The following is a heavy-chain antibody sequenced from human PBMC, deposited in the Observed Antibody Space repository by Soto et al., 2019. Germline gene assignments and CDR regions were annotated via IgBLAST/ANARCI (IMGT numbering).Heavy chain of an antibody. CDR3: ARELAVAGTAGFDY. D-gene: IGHD6-19*01. Sequence: PAMTLSLTCSVTNGSIGRHYWSWIREPPGKGLEWIGYIYYSGSTNYNPSLKSRVTISVDTSKNQFSLKLSSVTAADTAVYYCARELAVAGTAGFDYWGQGTLVTVS. J-gene: IGHJ4*02. CDR2: IYYSGST. CDR1: NGSIGRHY. V-gene: IGHV4-59*11.